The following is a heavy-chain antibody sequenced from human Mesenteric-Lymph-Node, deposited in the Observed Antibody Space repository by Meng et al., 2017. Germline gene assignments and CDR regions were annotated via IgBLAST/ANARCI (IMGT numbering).Heavy chain of an antibody. Sequence: GESLKISCAASGFTASTNYMGWARQAPGQGLEWVSLVYSGGKTYYANSVKGRFTISRDNSKTTVFLQMNNLRVEDTAVYFCCYYNSGASYKGTFWGQGTLVTVSS. J-gene: IGHJ4*02. D-gene: IGHD3-10*01. CDR1: GFTASTNY. CDR3: CYYNSGASYKGTF. CDR2: VYSGGKT. V-gene: IGHV3-53*01.